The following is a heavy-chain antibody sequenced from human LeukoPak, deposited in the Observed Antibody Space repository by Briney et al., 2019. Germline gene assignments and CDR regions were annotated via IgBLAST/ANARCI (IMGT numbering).Heavy chain of an antibody. D-gene: IGHD5-18*01. V-gene: IGHV3-30*02. CDR2: IRYDGTNN. J-gene: IGHJ4*02. Sequence: GGSLRLSCAASGFTFSSYAMHWVRQAPGKGLEWVAFIRYDGTNNYYADSVKGRFTISRDNAKNTLYLQMNSLRAEDTAVYYCARGGGYSYGSFDYWGQGTLVTVSS. CDR3: ARGGGYSYGSFDY. CDR1: GFTFSSYA.